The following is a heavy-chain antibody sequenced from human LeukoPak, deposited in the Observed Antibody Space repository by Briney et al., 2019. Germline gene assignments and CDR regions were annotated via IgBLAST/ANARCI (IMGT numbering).Heavy chain of an antibody. CDR2: IYYSGST. CDR3: AREDWNYGNY. Sequence: PSETLSLTCTVSGGSISSYYWSWIRQPPGKGLEWIGYIYYSGSTNYNPSLKSRITISVDTSKNQFSLKLSSVTAADTAVYYCAREDWNYGNYWGQGTLVTVSS. D-gene: IGHD1-7*01. CDR1: GGSISSYY. J-gene: IGHJ4*02. V-gene: IGHV4-59*01.